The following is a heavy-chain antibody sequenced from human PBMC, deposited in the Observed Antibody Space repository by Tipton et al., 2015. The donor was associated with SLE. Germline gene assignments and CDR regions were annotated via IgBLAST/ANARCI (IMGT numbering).Heavy chain of an antibody. CDR1: GFTFSIFA. CDR2: IYSGGTTT. V-gene: IGHV3-23*03. J-gene: IGHJ3*02. Sequence: SLRLSCAASGFTFSIFAMSWVRQAPGKGLEWVSVIYSGGTTTYYADSVKGRVAISRDDSKSTLYLQMNSLRAEDTAVYYCARVDSSGWYDAFDIWGQGTKVTVSS. D-gene: IGHD6-19*01. CDR3: ARVDSSGWYDAFDI.